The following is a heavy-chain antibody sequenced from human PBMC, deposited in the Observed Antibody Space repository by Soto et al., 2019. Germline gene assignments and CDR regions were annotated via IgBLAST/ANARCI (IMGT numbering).Heavy chain of an antibody. CDR2: ISSSSSTI. Sequence: EVQLVESGGRLVQPGGSLRLSCAASVFTFSSYSMNWVRQAPGKGLEWVSYISSSSSTIYYADSVKGRFTISRDNAKNSLYLQMNSLRAEDTAVYYCARHPERIAQIGWFDPWGQGTLVTVSS. J-gene: IGHJ5*02. V-gene: IGHV3-48*01. D-gene: IGHD6-13*01. CDR1: VFTFSSYS. CDR3: ARHPERIAQIGWFDP.